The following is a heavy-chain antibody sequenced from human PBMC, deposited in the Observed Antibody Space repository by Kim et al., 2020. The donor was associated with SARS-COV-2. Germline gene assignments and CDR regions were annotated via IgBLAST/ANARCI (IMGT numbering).Heavy chain of an antibody. J-gene: IGHJ4*02. CDR3: ARDAFGWLRLGGMVY. D-gene: IGHD5-12*01. V-gene: IGHV1-69*01. Sequence: QKFQGRVTITADESTSTAYMELSSLRSEDAAVYYCARDAFGWLRLGGMVYWGQGTLVTVSS.